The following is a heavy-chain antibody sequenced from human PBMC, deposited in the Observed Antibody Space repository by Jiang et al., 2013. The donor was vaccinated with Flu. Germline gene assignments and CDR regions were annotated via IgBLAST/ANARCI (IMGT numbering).Heavy chain of an antibody. Sequence: LLKPSETLSLTCTVSGGSSSSSSYYWGWIRQPPGKGLEWIGSIYYSGSTYYNPSLKSRVTISVDTSKNQFSLKLSSVTAADTAVYYCARQVWFGDSRDWFDPWGQGTLVTVSS. V-gene: IGHV4-39*01. CDR3: ARQVWFGDSRDWFDP. CDR1: GGSSSSSSYY. J-gene: IGHJ5*02. D-gene: IGHD3-10*01. CDR2: IYYSGST.